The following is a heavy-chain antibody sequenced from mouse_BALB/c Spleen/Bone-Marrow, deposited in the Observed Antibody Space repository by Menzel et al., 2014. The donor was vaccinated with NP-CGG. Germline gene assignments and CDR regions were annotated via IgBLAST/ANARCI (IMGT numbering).Heavy chain of an antibody. V-gene: IGHV6-6*02. CDR3: PSMRRRGFAY. J-gene: IGHJ3*01. Sequence: EVMLVESGGGLVQPGGSMKLSCVASGFTFSNYWMNWVRQSPEKGLEWVAEIRLKSNNYATHYAESVKGRFTISRDDSKSSVSLQMNNLRAEDTGIYYCPSMRRRGFAYWGQGTLVTVSA. D-gene: IGHD2-10*01. CDR2: IRLKSNNYAT. CDR1: GFTFSNYW.